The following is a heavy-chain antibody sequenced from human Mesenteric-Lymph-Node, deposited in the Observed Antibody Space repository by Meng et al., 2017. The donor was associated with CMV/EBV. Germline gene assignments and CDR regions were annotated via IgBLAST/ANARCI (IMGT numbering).Heavy chain of an antibody. Sequence: VSAPVPGMPTETMPLPFIVSGSPVTIGAYHWSWIRQSPGKGLEWIGYIYGTGITIYNPSLKSRVTILLETSKNQFPLKLNSVTTADTAVYYCAKSRSSTPGIVDDWGQGTLVTVSS. CDR3: AKSRSSTPGIVDD. J-gene: IGHJ4*02. V-gene: IGHV4-61*08. CDR2: IYGTGIT. D-gene: IGHD2/OR15-2a*01. CDR1: GSPVTIGAYH.